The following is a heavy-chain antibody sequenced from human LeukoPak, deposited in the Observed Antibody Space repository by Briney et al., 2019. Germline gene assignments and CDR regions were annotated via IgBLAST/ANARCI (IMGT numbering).Heavy chain of an antibody. CDR2: TYYRSKWYN. D-gene: IGHD7-27*01. Sequence: SQTLSLTCAISGDSVSSNSAAWNWIRQSPSRGLEWLGRTYYRSKWYNDYAVSVKGRITINTDTSNDQFSLQLNSVTPEDTAVYYCARGLWASDSFDIWGQGTMVTVSS. V-gene: IGHV6-1*01. CDR3: ARGLWASDSFDI. J-gene: IGHJ3*02. CDR1: GDSVSSNSAA.